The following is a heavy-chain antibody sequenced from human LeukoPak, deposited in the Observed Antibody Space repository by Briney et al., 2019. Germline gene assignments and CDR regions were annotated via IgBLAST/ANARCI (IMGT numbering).Heavy chain of an antibody. V-gene: IGHV1-8*01. Sequence: ASVKVSCKASGYTFTSYDINWVRQATGQGLEWMGWMNPNSGNTGYAQKFQGRVTMTRNTSISTAYMEVSSLRSEDTAVYYCARGFTYYDFWSGYYTGALDNWGQGTPVTVSS. CDR1: GYTFTSYD. CDR2: MNPNSGNT. D-gene: IGHD3-3*01. J-gene: IGHJ4*02. CDR3: ARGFTYYDFWSGYYTGALDN.